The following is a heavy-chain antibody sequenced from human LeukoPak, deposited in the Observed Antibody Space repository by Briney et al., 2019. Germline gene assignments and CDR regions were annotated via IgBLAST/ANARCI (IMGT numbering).Heavy chain of an antibody. CDR2: VDGGGGGT. J-gene: IGHJ4*02. Sequence: PGGSLRLSCAASGFTLSSYAMTWVRQPPGRGLEWVSSVDGGGGGTYYADSVKGRFTISRDNSKDTLYLQMNGLRAEDTAVYFCAKQSAGSAAWYSLHYDFWGQGTLVTVSS. V-gene: IGHV3-23*01. CDR1: GFTLSSYA. D-gene: IGHD6-13*01. CDR3: AKQSAGSAAWYSLHYDF.